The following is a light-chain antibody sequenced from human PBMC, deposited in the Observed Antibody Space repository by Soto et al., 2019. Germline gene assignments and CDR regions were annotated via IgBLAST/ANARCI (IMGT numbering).Light chain of an antibody. CDR2: GAS. Sequence: EIVMTQSPATLSVSPGERATLSCRASQSVSSNLAWYQQKPGQAPSLLIYGASTRATGIPARFSGSGSGTEFPLTISSLQSEDFAVYYCQQYNNWPGAFGQGTKVEIK. V-gene: IGKV3-15*01. J-gene: IGKJ1*01. CDR3: QQYNNWPGA. CDR1: QSVSSN.